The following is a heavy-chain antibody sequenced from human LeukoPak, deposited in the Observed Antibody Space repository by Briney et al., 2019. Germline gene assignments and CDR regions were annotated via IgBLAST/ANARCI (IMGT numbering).Heavy chain of an antibody. Sequence: SETLSLTCTVSGGSISSYYWSWIRQPPGKGLEWIGYIYYSGSTNYNPSLKSRVTISVDTSKNQFSLKLSSVTAADTAVYYCARQSGTLDYWGQGTLVTVSS. CDR1: GGSISSYY. J-gene: IGHJ4*02. CDR3: ARQSGTLDY. D-gene: IGHD1-1*01. V-gene: IGHV4-59*08. CDR2: IYYSGST.